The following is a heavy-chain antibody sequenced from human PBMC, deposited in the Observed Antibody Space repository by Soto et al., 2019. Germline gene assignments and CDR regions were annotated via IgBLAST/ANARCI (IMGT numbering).Heavy chain of an antibody. D-gene: IGHD5-18*01. J-gene: IGHJ4*02. CDR1: GGSISTYY. Sequence: TLSLTCNVSGGSISTYYWSWIRQPPGKWLEWIGSIYYRGRNNCNPSLKSRVTISVDTSKNQFSLTLTSVAAAQTAVYYCPRARRDGYKYYFDYWGQGTLVTVSS. V-gene: IGHV4-59*01. CDR2: IYYRGRN. CDR3: PRARRDGYKYYFDY.